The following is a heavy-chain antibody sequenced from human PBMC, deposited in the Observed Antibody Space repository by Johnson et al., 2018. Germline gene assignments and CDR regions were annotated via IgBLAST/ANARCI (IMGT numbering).Heavy chain of an antibody. CDR3: AKIEPTKLGAFDV. CDR1: TFTFSSYA. D-gene: IGHD5-12*01. J-gene: IGHJ3*01. Sequence: VQLVQSGGGLVQPGGSLRISCGDSTFTFSSYAMSWVRQTTLTGLEWVSVISGSSGTTKYADSVKGRFTISRDNSKNPLYLQMNSLRAEDTAVYYCAKIEPTKLGAFDVWGQGTVVTVSS. CDR2: ISGSSGTT. V-gene: IGHV3-23*04.